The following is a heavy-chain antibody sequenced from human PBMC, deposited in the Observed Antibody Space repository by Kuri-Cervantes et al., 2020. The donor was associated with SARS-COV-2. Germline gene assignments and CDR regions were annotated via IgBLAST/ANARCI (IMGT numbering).Heavy chain of an antibody. Sequence: ASVKVSCKTPKTTFPNYDINWVRQATGQGLEWMGMVKTNSGNTLYAQIFQGRVTMTRDTSTTTAYMELSSLTSEDTAIYYCYCAPKEGFDSWGQGTLVTVSS. J-gene: IGHJ4*02. V-gene: IGHV1-8*01. CDR1: KTTFPNYD. D-gene: IGHD2-21*01. CDR3: YCAPKEGFDS. CDR2: VKTNSGNT.